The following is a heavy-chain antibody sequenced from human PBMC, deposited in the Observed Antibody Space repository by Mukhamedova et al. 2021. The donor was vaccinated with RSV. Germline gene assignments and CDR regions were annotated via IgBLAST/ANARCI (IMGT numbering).Heavy chain of an antibody. CDR3: ARVHSSSGSGSYVDE. J-gene: IGHJ4*02. D-gene: IGHD6-13*01. CDR2: TRNKANSHTT. Sequence: RQAPGKGPEWVGRTRNKANSHTTEYAASVKGRFSASRDDSKNSLYLQMNSLKTEDTAVDYCARVHSSSGSGSYVDEWGQGT. V-gene: IGHV3-72*01.